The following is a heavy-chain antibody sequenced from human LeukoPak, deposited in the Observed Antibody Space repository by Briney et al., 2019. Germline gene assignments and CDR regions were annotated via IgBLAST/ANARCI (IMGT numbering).Heavy chain of an antibody. D-gene: IGHD4-11*01. Sequence: PSETLSLTCTVSGSSMNGFQWSWIRQPAGKGLEWIGRISTSGNINYIPSLKSRVTMSVDTSKNQFSLKLTSVTAADTAVYFCARGQSYRKSQNWFGPWGQGTLVTVSS. CDR2: ISTSGNI. V-gene: IGHV4-4*07. CDR1: GSSMNGFQ. J-gene: IGHJ5*02. CDR3: ARGQSYRKSQNWFGP.